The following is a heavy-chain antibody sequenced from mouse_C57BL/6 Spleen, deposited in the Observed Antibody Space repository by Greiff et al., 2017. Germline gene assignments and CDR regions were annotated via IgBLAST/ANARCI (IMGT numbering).Heavy chain of an antibody. CDR1: GYTFPSYW. V-gene: IGHV1-52*01. CDR2: IDPSDSET. J-gene: IGHJ3*01. D-gene: IGHD2-1*01. CDR3: ATYGNYLAWFAY. Sequence: VQLQQPGAELVRPGSSVKLSCKASGYTFPSYWMHWVKQRPIQGLEWIGNIDPSDSETHYNQKFKDKATLTVDKSSSTAYMQLSSLTSEDSAVYYCATYGNYLAWFAYWGQGTLVTVSA.